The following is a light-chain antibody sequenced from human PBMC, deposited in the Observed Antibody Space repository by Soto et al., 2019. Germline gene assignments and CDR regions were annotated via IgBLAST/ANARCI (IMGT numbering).Light chain of an antibody. CDR2: DAS. CDR1: QSVSSY. Sequence: DIVLTQSPATLSLSPGDRATLSCRASQSVSSYLAWYQQKPGKAPRLLIYDASNMATGIPARFSGSGSGTDFTLTISSLEPEDFAVYYCQQRSNWPPAFGQGTKLEIK. CDR3: QQRSNWPPA. J-gene: IGKJ2*01. V-gene: IGKV3-11*01.